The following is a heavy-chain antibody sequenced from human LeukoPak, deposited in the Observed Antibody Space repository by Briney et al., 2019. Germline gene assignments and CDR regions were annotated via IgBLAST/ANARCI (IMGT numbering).Heavy chain of an antibody. CDR3: ARDLSGFFDPTPGY. Sequence: VASVKVSCKASGGTFSSYAISWVRQAPGQGLEWMGGIIPIFGTANYAQKFQGRVTITADESTSTAYMELSSLRSEDTAVYYCARDLSGFFDPTPGYWGQGTLVTVSS. J-gene: IGHJ4*02. CDR2: IIPIFGTA. D-gene: IGHD3-10*01. V-gene: IGHV1-69*13. CDR1: GGTFSSYA.